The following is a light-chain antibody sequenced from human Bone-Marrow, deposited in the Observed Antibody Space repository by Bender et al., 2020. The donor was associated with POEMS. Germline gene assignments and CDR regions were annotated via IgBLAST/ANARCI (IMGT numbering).Light chain of an antibody. J-gene: IGLJ1*01. Sequence: QSVLTQPPSVSVSHGQRVTISCSGSSSNVGGNPVDWYRQLPGTAPRLLIYDNHQRPSGVPDRFSGSNSGTSASLAISELQSDDEADYYCAAWDDSIHGYVFATGTMVTVL. CDR1: SSNVGGNP. V-gene: IGLV1-44*01. CDR3: AAWDDSIHGYV. CDR2: DNH.